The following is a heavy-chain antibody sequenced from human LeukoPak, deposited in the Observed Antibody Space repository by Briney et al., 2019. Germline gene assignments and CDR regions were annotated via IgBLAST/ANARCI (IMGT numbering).Heavy chain of an antibody. CDR1: GFTFSSYA. V-gene: IGHV3-23*01. CDR3: AKKAVTGDAFDI. D-gene: IGHD2-21*02. J-gene: IGHJ3*02. CDR2: ISGSGDNT. Sequence: GGSLRLSCAASGFTFSSYAMSWVRQAPGKGLEWVSGISGSGDNTYYADSVKGRFTISRDNSKNTLYVQVNSLGTEDTAAYYCAKKAVTGDAFDIWGQGTMVTVSS.